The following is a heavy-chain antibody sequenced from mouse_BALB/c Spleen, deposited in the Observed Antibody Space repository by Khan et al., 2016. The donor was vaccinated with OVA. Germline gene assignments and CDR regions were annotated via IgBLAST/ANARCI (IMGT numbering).Heavy chain of an antibody. CDR2: IWGDGST. CDR1: GFSFTNYG. Sequence: QVQLKQSGPGLVAPSQSLSITCTVSGFSFTNYGVSWVRQPPGKGLEWLGIIWGDGSTNYNSALISRLSISKDDSRSQVFLKRNSLQTDDTATYYCAKGGTYFGGYFDVWGAGTTVTVSS. CDR3: AKGGTYFGGYFDV. J-gene: IGHJ1*01. D-gene: IGHD2-10*01. V-gene: IGHV2-3*01.